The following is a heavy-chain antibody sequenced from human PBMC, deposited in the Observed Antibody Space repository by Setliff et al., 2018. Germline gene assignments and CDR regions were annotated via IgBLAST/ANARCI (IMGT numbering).Heavy chain of an antibody. Sequence: PGGSLRLSCAASGFTFSSYGMHWVRQAPGKGLEWVAFIRYDGSNKYYADSVKGRFTISRDNSKNTLYLQMNSLRAEDTAVYYCARMYSSSWYGDYYYGMDVWGQGTTVTVSS. J-gene: IGHJ6*02. V-gene: IGHV3-30*02. CDR2: IRYDGSNK. CDR1: GFTFSSYG. D-gene: IGHD6-13*01. CDR3: ARMYSSSWYGDYYYGMDV.